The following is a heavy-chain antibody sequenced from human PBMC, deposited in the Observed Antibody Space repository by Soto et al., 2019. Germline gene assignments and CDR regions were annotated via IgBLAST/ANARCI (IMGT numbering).Heavy chain of an antibody. CDR3: ARHFWSSSSDWFDP. CDR2: ISADNGNT. V-gene: IGHV1-18*01. D-gene: IGHD6-6*01. J-gene: IGHJ5*02. Sequence: ASVKVSCKASGYTFTSDGISWVRQAPGQGLEWMGWISADNGNTNYSQKFQGRVTMTTDTSASTAYMELSSLRSEDTAVYYSARHFWSSSSDWFDPWGQGTLVTVSS. CDR1: GYTFTSDG.